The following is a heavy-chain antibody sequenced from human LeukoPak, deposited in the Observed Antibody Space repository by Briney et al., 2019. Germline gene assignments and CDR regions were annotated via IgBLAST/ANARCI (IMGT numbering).Heavy chain of an antibody. V-gene: IGHV3-11*06. CDR3: TRDRLFSEETTMINIDY. J-gene: IGHJ4*02. Sequence: GGSLRLSCAASGFTFSDYYMSWIRQAPGKGLAWVPYISNSDSYTNYADSVRGRFTISRDNAKNSLYLQMNSLRAEDTAVYYCTRDRLFSEETTMINIDYWGQGTLVTVSS. CDR1: GFTFSDYY. CDR2: ISNSDSYT. D-gene: IGHD5-18*01.